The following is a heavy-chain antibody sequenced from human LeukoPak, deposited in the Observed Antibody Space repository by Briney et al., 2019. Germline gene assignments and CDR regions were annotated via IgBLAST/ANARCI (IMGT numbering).Heavy chain of an antibody. D-gene: IGHD3/OR15-3a*01. V-gene: IGHV4-61*01. CDR3: ARDFWAATGAFEI. CDR1: GDSVNSATFY. J-gene: IGHJ3*02. CDR2: TYNRGNT. Sequence: SETLSLTCTVSGDSVNSATFYWAWIRQSPGKGLELIGYTYNRGNTYYSPSLNSRVTISVDTSKNQFSLKLRSVTAADSAVYYCARDFWAATGAFEIWGQGASVTVSS.